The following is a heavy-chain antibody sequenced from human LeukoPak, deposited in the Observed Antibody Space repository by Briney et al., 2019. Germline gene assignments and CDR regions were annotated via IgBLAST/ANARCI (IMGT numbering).Heavy chain of an antibody. V-gene: IGHV4-34*01. J-gene: IGHJ4*02. CDR1: GGSFSGYY. CDR2: IHHSGST. CDR3: ASAVRGSSVDY. Sequence: PSETLSLTCAVYGGSFSGYYYTWIRQPPGKGLEWIGEIHHSGSTNYNPSLKSRVTISVDTSKNQFSLKLSSVTAADTAVYFCASAVRGSSVDYWGQGTLVTVSS.